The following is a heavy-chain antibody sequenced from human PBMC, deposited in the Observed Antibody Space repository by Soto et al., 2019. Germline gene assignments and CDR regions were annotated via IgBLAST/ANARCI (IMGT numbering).Heavy chain of an antibody. D-gene: IGHD1-1*01. CDR3: ARGRYGDY. J-gene: IGHJ4*02. CDR2: ISAHNGNT. Sequence: QVHLVQSGAEVKKPGASVKVSCKASGYTCTSYGITWVRQAPGQGLEWMGWISAHNGNTDYAQKLQGRVIVTRDTSTSTAYMELRSLISDDTAVYYCARGRYGDYWGQGALLTVSS. V-gene: IGHV1-18*01. CDR1: GYTCTSYG.